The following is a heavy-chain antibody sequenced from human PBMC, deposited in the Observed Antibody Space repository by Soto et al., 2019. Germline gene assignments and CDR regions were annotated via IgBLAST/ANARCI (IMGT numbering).Heavy chain of an antibody. CDR2: TYYRSKWYN. V-gene: IGHV6-1*01. CDR3: ARARGELLAHNWFDP. D-gene: IGHD1-26*01. Sequence: LSLTCAISGDSVSSNSAAWNWIRQSPSRGLEWLGRTYYRSKWYNDYAVSVKSRITINPDTSKNQFSLQLNSVTPEDTAVYYCARARGELLAHNWFDPWGQGTLVTVSS. J-gene: IGHJ5*02. CDR1: GDSVSSNSAA.